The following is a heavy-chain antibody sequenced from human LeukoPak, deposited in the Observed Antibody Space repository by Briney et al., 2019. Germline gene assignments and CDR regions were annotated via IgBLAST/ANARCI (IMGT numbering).Heavy chain of an antibody. D-gene: IGHD3-22*01. CDR3: VNPGWYYDSSGYSYYYGMDV. CDR1: GLTFSRFW. J-gene: IGHJ6*02. V-gene: IGHV3-64D*09. Sequence: GGSLRLSCAASGLTFSRFWMSWVRQAPGKGLEYVSAIVSNGDSTYYADSVKGRFTISRDNAKNTLYLQMSSLRPDDTAVYYCVNPGWYYDSSGYSYYYGMDVWGQGTTVTVSS. CDR2: IVSNGDST.